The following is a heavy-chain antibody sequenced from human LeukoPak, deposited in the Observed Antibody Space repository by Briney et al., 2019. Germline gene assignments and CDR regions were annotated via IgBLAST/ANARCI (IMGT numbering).Heavy chain of an antibody. CDR2: INHSGST. V-gene: IGHV4-34*01. CDR3: ARGEVEAAGGKNWFDP. D-gene: IGHD6-13*01. J-gene: IGHJ5*02. CDR1: GGSFSGYY. Sequence: SETLSLTCAVYGGSFSGYYWSWIRQPPGKGLEWIGEINHSGSTTYNPSLKSRVTISVDTSKNQFSLKLSSVTAADTAVYYCARGEVEAAGGKNWFDPWGQGTLVTVSS.